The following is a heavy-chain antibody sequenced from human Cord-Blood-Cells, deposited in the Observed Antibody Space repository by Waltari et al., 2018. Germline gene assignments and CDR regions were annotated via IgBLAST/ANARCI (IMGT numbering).Heavy chain of an antibody. V-gene: IGHV1-2*02. D-gene: IGHD3-10*01. CDR3: ARRGGYGSGSYYNDY. J-gene: IGHJ4*02. CDR1: GYTFTGYY. Sequence: QVQLVQSGAEVKKPGASVKVSCKASGYTFTGYYMHWVRPAPGQGLEWMGWINPNSGGTNYAQKFQGRVTTTRDTSISTAYMELSRLRSDDTAVYYCARRGGYGSGSYYNDYWGQGTLVTVSS. CDR2: INPNSGGT.